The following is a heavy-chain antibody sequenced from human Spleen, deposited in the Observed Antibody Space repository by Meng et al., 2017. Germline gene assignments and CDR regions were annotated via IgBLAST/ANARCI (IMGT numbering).Heavy chain of an antibody. CDR1: GGSINRCESY. CDR3: ARVRFGVFLNFDY. V-gene: IGHV4-30-4*01. J-gene: IGHJ4*02. Sequence: QVQLQESGPGLVKPSPTLSLTCTGSGGSINRCESYWTWLRQPPGKGLEWIGCIYTSGNTYYNPSLKSRVTISIDTPKNQFSLMLSSVTAADTAVYYCARVRFGVFLNFDYWGQGTLVTVSS. D-gene: IGHD3-3*01. CDR2: IYTSGNT.